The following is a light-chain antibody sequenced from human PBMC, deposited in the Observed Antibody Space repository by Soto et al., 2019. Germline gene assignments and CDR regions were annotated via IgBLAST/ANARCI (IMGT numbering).Light chain of an antibody. J-gene: IGKJ4*01. Sequence: IVLTQSPGTLSLSPRERATLSCRASQSVSSSYLAWYQQKPGQAPRHLIYGASSRATGIPDRFSGSGSGTDFTLTISRLEPEDFAVYYCQQYGSSQLTFGGGTKVEIK. CDR3: QQYGSSQLT. V-gene: IGKV3-20*01. CDR2: GAS. CDR1: QSVSSSY.